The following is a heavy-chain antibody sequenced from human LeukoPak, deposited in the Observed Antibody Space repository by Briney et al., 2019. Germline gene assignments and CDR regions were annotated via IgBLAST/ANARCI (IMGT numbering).Heavy chain of an antibody. J-gene: IGHJ4*02. CDR1: GFTFSSYA. D-gene: IGHD3-22*01. CDR3: AKGVESSGARGFDY. Sequence: PGGSLRLSCAASGFTFSSYAMSWVRQAPGKGLEWVSTISGSGGNTFYADSVKGRFTISRDNSKNTLYLQMNSLRAEDTAVYYCAKGVESSGARGFDYWGQGTLVTVSS. CDR2: ISGSGGNT. V-gene: IGHV3-23*01.